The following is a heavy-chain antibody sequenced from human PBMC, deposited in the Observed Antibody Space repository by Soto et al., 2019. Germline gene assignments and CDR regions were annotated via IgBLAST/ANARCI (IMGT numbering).Heavy chain of an antibody. J-gene: IGHJ4*02. D-gene: IGHD4-17*01. V-gene: IGHV3-23*01. Sequence: GGSLRLSCAASGFSFSSHRMSWVRQAPGKGLEWVSAISGSGGSTYYADSVKGRFTISRDNSKNTLYLQMNSLRAEDTAVYYCAKRKKGIRWPFDYWGQGTLVTVSS. CDR1: GFSFSSHR. CDR2: ISGSGGST. CDR3: AKRKKGIRWPFDY.